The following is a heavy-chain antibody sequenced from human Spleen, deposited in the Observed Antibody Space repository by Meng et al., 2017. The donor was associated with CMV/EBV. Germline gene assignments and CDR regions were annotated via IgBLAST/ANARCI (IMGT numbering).Heavy chain of an antibody. CDR3: TLGNGKSDCDY. J-gene: IGHJ4*02. CDR2: IQTIAEGGTT. V-gene: IGHV3-15*07. CDR1: GFTFTNSY. Sequence: CAASGFTFTNSYMNWVRQAPGKGLEWVGRIQTIAEGGTTDYIAPVKGRFTISRDDSENTVYLQMNSLKTEDTAVYYCTLGNGKSDCDYWGQGTLVTVSS.